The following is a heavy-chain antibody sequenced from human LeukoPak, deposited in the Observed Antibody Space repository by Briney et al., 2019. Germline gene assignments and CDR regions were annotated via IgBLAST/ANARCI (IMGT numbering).Heavy chain of an antibody. CDR1: GFTFSSYG. CDR3: ARDFPNYYGSGPLGFDY. CDR2: IRYDGSNK. Sequence: GGSLRLSCAASGFTFSSYGMHWVRQAPGKGLEWVAFIRYDGSNKYYADSVKGRFTISRDNSKNTLYLQMNSLRAEDTAVYYCARDFPNYYGSGPLGFDYWGQGTLVTVSS. V-gene: IGHV3-30*02. D-gene: IGHD3-10*01. J-gene: IGHJ4*02.